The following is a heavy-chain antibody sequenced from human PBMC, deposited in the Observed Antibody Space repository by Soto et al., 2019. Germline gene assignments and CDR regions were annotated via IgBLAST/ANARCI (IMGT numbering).Heavy chain of an antibody. CDR1: GFTFSSYA. J-gene: IGHJ4*02. D-gene: IGHD3-10*02. Sequence: EVQLLESGGGLVQPGGSLRLSCAASGFTFSSYAMSWVRQAPGKGLEWVSAISGSGGSTYYADSVKGRFTISRDNSKNSLYLQMNSLRAEDTAVYYCAKASGLFGEFDYWGQGTLVTVSS. V-gene: IGHV3-23*01. CDR2: ISGSGGST. CDR3: AKASGLFGEFDY.